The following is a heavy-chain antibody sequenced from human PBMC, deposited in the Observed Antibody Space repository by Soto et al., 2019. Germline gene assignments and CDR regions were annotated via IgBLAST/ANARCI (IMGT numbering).Heavy chain of an antibody. V-gene: IGHV3-33*08. CDR3: ARVDFYGSGRSLDY. CDR2: IWYDGGNE. CDR1: GFTFSSYA. Sequence: QVQLVESGGGVVQPGRSLRLSCAASGFTFSSYAMHWVRQAPGKGLEWVARIWYDGGNEYYADSVKGRFTISRDNSKNILYLQMGSLRAEDTAVYYFARVDFYGSGRSLDYWGQGTLVTVSS. J-gene: IGHJ4*02. D-gene: IGHD3-10*01.